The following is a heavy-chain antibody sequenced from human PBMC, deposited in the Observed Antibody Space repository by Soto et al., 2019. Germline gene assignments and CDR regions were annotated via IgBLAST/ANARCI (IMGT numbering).Heavy chain of an antibody. V-gene: IGHV1-69*06. J-gene: IGHJ4*02. CDR3: ARRDSDSFYCSSTSCFDPFDY. CDR2: IIPIFGTA. Sequence: SVKVSCKASGGTFSSYATSWVRQAPGQGLEWMGGIIPIFGTANYAQKFQGRVTITADKSTSTAYMELSSLRSEDTAVYYCARRDSDSFYCSSTSCFDPFDYWGQGTLVTVSS. CDR1: GGTFSSYA. D-gene: IGHD2-2*01.